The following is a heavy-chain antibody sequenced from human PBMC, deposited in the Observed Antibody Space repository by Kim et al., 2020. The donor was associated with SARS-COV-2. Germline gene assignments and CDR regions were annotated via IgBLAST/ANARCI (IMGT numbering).Heavy chain of an antibody. V-gene: IGHV3-23*01. D-gene: IGHD4-17*01. Sequence: ADSVKGRFTISRDNSKNTLYLQMNSLRAEDTAVYYCAKDSGNDYGDQLDSWGQGTLVTVSS. CDR3: AKDSGNDYGDQLDS. J-gene: IGHJ5*01.